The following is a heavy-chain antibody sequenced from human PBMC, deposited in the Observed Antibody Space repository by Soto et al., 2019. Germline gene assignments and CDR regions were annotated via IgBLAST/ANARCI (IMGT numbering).Heavy chain of an antibody. CDR3: ARGRPYGDPNWFDP. CDR1: GFTFTGFT. Sequence: GGSLRLSCATSGFTFTGFTMHWVRQAPGKGLEWIAVMSYDGARTDYADAVKGRFTISRDISKNTLYLQMNNLRPDDTAMYYCARGRPYGDPNWFDPWGQGTLVTVSP. V-gene: IGHV3-30-3*01. CDR2: MSYDGART. J-gene: IGHJ5*02. D-gene: IGHD4-17*01.